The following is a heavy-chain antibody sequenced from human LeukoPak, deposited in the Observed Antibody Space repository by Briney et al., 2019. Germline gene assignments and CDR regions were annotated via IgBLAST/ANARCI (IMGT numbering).Heavy chain of an antibody. Sequence: SETLSLTCAVYGGSFSDYYWGWIRQPPGKGLEWIGSIYDSGSTYYNPSLKSRVTISVDTSKNQFSLKLNSVTAADTAVYYCARHYGPWGQGTLVTVSS. CDR2: IYDSGST. J-gene: IGHJ5*02. V-gene: IGHV4-39*01. D-gene: IGHD3-10*01. CDR1: GGSFSDYY. CDR3: ARHYGP.